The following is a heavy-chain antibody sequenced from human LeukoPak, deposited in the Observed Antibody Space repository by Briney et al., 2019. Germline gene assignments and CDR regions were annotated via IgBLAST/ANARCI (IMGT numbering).Heavy chain of an antibody. CDR1: GFSFSRHA. J-gene: IGHJ6*02. V-gene: IGHV3-48*03. CDR2: ISSSGSTI. CDR3: ARDPPDYSNYYYYGMDV. D-gene: IGHD4-11*01. Sequence: PGGSLRLSCTASGFSFSRHAMNWVRQAPGKGLEWVSYISSSGSTIYYADSVKGRFTISRDNAKNSLYLQMNSLRAEDTAVYYCARDPPDYSNYYYYGMDVWGQGTTVTVSS.